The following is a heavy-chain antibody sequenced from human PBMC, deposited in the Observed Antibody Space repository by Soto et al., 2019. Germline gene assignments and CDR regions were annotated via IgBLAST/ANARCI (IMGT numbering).Heavy chain of an antibody. V-gene: IGHV1-69*01. D-gene: IGHD6-19*01. CDR3: ERSGWSYWYFDL. Sequence: QVQLVQSGAEVKKPGSSVKVSCKASGGTFSSYAISWVRQAPGQGLEWMGGIIPIFGTANYAQKFQGRVTITADESTRTAYMELSSLRSEETAVYYCERSGWSYWYFDLWGRGTLVTVSS. CDR2: IIPIFGTA. CDR1: GGTFSSYA. J-gene: IGHJ2*01.